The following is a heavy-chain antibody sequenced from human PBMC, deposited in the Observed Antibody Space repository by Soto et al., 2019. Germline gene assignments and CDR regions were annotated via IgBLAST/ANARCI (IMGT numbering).Heavy chain of an antibody. J-gene: IGHJ4*02. CDR1: GFTFSSYG. CDR3: AKESTVGSPGDYFDS. D-gene: IGHD1-26*01. Sequence: EVELLESGGDLVQPGGSLRLSFAASGFTFSSYGINWVRQAPGKGLEWVSAIGIYANTYYAWSVKGRFTISRDDSKNTVYLQLNSLRVDDTAVYYCAKESTVGSPGDYFDSWGQGTLVTVSS. V-gene: IGHV3-23*01. CDR2: IGIYANT.